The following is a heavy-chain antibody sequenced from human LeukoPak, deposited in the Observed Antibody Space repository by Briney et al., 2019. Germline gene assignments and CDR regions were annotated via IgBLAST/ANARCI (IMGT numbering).Heavy chain of an antibody. CDR1: GFTFSSYW. D-gene: IGHD5-18*01. CDR2: IKQDGSEK. CDR3: ARDMGYSYGFSYFDY. V-gene: IGHV3-7*01. J-gene: IGHJ4*02. Sequence: GGSLRLSCAASGFTFSSYWMSWVRQAPGKGLEWVANIKQDGSEKYYVDSVKGRITISRDNAKNSLYLQMNSLRAEDTAIYYCARDMGYSYGFSYFDYWGQGTLVTVSS.